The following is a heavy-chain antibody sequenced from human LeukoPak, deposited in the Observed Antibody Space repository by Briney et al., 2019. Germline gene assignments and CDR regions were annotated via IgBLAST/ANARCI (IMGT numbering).Heavy chain of an antibody. D-gene: IGHD5-12*01. J-gene: IGHJ4*02. Sequence: PSETLSLTCTVSGGSISSYYWSWIRQPPGKGLEWIGYIYYSGSTNYNPSLKSRVTISVDTSKNQFSLKLSSVTAADTAVYYGASDRGYSGYEYWGQGTLVTVSS. CDR3: ASDRGYSGYEY. V-gene: IGHV4-59*01. CDR2: IYYSGST. CDR1: GGSISSYY.